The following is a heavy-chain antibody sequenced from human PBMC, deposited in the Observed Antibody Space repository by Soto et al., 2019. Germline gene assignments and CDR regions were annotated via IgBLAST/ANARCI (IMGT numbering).Heavy chain of an antibody. CDR2: IYYSGTT. V-gene: IGHV4-31*03. J-gene: IGHJ4*02. CDR3: ARDNYYDSSDSV. D-gene: IGHD3-22*01. CDR1: GGSISSGGYY. Sequence: QVQLQESGPGLVKPSQTLSLTCTVSGGSISSGGYYWSLIRQHPGKGLEWIGYIYYSGTTYYNPSLKSRVTISVDTSKNQFSLNLSSVTAADTAVYYCARDNYYDSSDSVWGQGTLVTVSS.